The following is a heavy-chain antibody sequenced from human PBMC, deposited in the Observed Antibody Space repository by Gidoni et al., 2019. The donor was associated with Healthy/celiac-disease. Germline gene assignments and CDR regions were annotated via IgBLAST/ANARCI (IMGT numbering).Heavy chain of an antibody. CDR2: ISGSGGST. Sequence: EVQLLESGGGLVQPGGSLRLSCAASGFPFSSYAMSWVRQAPGKGLEWVSAISGSGGSTYYADSVKGRFTISRDNSKNTLYLQMNSLRAEDTAVYYCAKDVGSSSMVPGYWGQGTLVTVSS. CDR1: GFPFSSYA. D-gene: IGHD3-10*01. CDR3: AKDVGSSSMVPGY. J-gene: IGHJ4*02. V-gene: IGHV3-23*01.